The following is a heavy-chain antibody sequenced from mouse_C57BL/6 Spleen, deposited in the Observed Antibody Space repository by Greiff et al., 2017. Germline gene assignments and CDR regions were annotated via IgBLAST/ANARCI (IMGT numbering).Heavy chain of an antibody. D-gene: IGHD2-5*01. CDR3: ATYSNSYAMDY. J-gene: IGHJ4*01. CDR1: GFSLTSYG. CDR2: IWRGGST. Sequence: VQLKESGPGLVQPSQSLSITCTVSGFSLTSYGVHWVRQSPGKGLEWLGVIWRGGSTDYNAAFMSRLSITKDNSKSQVFFKMNSLQAADTSINYCATYSNSYAMDYWGQVTSVTVSS. V-gene: IGHV2-5*01.